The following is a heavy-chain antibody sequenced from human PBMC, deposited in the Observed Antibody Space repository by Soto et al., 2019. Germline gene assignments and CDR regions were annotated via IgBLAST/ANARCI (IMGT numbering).Heavy chain of an antibody. V-gene: IGHV3-23*01. J-gene: IGHJ4*02. CDR3: AKTPRQWLVYFDY. CDR1: GFTFSNYA. Sequence: EVQLLESGGGLVQPGGSLRLSCAASGFTFSNYAIAWVRQAPGKGLEWVSGISGSGGTTYYADSVKGRFTISRDNFKDTLHLQMNSLRAEDTAVYYCAKTPRQWLVYFDYWGQGALVTVSS. D-gene: IGHD6-19*01. CDR2: ISGSGGTT.